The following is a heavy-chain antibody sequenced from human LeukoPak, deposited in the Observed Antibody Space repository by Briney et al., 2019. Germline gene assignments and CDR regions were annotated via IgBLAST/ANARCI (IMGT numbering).Heavy chain of an antibody. D-gene: IGHD5-24*01. CDR1: GYSFASYL. J-gene: IGHJ4*02. CDR3: ASGDGYIQFDY. V-gene: IGHV5-51*01. CDR2: IYPGDSDT. Sequence: GESLKISCKGSGYSFASYLIGGVRQMPEKGLEWMGIIYPGDSDTRYSPSFQGQVTISADKSISTAYLQWSSLKASDTAMYYCASGDGYIQFDYWGQGTLVTVSS.